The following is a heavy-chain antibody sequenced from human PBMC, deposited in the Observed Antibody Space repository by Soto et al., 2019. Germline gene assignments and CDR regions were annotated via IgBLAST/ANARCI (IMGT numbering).Heavy chain of an antibody. D-gene: IGHD3-10*01. Sequence: EVQLLESGGGLVQPGGSLRLSCAASGFTFRSYAMSWVRQAPGKGLEWVSAISGSGGSTYYADSVKGRFTISRDNSKNTLYLQMNSLRAEDTAVYYCAKGAESYYGSGSYQLNDYYYYYGMDVWGQGTTVTVSS. J-gene: IGHJ6*02. CDR2: ISGSGGST. V-gene: IGHV3-23*01. CDR3: AKGAESYYGSGSYQLNDYYYYYGMDV. CDR1: GFTFRSYA.